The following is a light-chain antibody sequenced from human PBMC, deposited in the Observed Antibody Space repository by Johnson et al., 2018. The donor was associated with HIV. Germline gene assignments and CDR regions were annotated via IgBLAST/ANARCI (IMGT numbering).Light chain of an antibody. Sequence: LTQPPSVSAATGQKVTISCSGSSSNIGNNYVSWYQQVPGTAPKLLIYDNNRRPSGVPDRFSGSKSGTSASLAISGLQSEDEADYYWAAWDDSLNGLVFGTGTKVTVL. J-gene: IGLJ1*01. V-gene: IGLV1-51*01. CDR3: AAWDDSLNGLV. CDR2: DNN. CDR1: SSNIGNNY.